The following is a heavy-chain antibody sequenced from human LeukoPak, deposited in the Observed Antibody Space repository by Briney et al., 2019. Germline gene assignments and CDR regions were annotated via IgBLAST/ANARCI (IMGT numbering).Heavy chain of an antibody. V-gene: IGHV3-74*01. J-gene: IGHJ4*02. D-gene: IGHD3-10*02. CDR1: GFTFSTYW. Sequence: GGSLRLSCAASGFTFSTYWMHWVRQAPGKGLVWVSRINTDSSSTSYADSVKGRVTISRDNGKNTLYLQMNSLRADDTAVYYCARGLFGDPPGLDSWGQGTLVTVSS. CDR3: ARGLFGDPPGLDS. CDR2: INTDSSST.